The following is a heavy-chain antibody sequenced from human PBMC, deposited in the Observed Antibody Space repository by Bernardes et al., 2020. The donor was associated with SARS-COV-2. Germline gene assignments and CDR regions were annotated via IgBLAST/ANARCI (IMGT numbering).Heavy chain of an antibody. D-gene: IGHD5-12*01. Sequence: GGSLRLSCAASGFSFHHYGMHWVRQAPGKGLAWVASISNDGSNRYEADSVKGRFTISRDNPKNTVYLQMNRLRAEDTAVYYCAKDRLWLQSEDPLEYRGQGTLVTVSS. CDR3: AKDRLWLQSEDPLEY. CDR1: GFSFHHYG. V-gene: IGHV3-30*18. J-gene: IGHJ4*02. CDR2: ISNDGSNR.